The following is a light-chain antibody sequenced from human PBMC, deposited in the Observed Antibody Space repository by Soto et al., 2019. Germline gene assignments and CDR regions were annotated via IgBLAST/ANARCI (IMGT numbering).Light chain of an antibody. CDR1: ESVSNY. Sequence: EIVLTQSPVALSLSPGQGAALSCRASESVSNYLACYQQKPVQAPRLLLYDASTRATGTPARFSGSGSGTDFTLTISSLEPEDFAVYYCQQRSNWPPSITFGQGTRLEIK. V-gene: IGKV3-11*01. J-gene: IGKJ5*01. CDR2: DAS. CDR3: QQRSNWPPSIT.